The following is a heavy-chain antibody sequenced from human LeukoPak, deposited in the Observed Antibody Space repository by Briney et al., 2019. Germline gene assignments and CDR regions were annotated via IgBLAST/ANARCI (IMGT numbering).Heavy chain of an antibody. Sequence: WGSLRLSCTASGFPFIEYSMNWVRQAPGKGLEWISYIGIDSGNTKYADSARGRFTISADKAKNSQYLQMNSLRVEDTAVYYCARDHNYAFDNWGQGTLVSVAS. V-gene: IGHV3-48*01. J-gene: IGHJ4*02. CDR2: IGIDSGNT. D-gene: IGHD1-1*01. CDR1: GFPFIEYS. CDR3: ARDHNYAFDN.